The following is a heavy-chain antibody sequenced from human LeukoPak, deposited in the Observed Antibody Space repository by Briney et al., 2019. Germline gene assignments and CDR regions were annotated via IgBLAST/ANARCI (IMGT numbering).Heavy chain of an antibody. V-gene: IGHV3-74*01. CDR3: ARGPGSSGGAYVGDY. J-gene: IGHJ4*01. Sequence: GGSLRLSCAASGFSLSGHWMHWVRQVPGMGLVWVSRSDGGGGSTSYADSVKGRFSISRDNARNTLYLQMNNLRVDDMAIYYCARGPGSSGGAYVGDYWGHGTLVTVSS. CDR1: GFSLSGHW. CDR2: SDGGGGST. D-gene: IGHD3-22*01.